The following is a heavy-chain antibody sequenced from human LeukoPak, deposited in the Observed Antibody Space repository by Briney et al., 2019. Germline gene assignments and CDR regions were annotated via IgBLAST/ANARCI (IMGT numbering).Heavy chain of an antibody. CDR1: GGYVSSYY. D-gene: IGHD3-9*01. CDR3: ARHYYDILTGYGMDV. Sequence: SETLSLTCTVSGGYVSSYYWSWIRQPPGKGLEWIGYIYYSGSTNYNPSLKSRVTISVDTSKNQFSLKLSSVTAADTAVYYCARHYYDILTGYGMDVWGQGTTVTVSS. CDR2: IYYSGST. J-gene: IGHJ6*02. V-gene: IGHV4-59*08.